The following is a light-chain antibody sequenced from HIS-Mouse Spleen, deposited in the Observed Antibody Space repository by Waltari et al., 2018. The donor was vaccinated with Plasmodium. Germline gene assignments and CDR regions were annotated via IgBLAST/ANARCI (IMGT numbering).Light chain of an antibody. CDR2: EGS. J-gene: IGLJ3*02. CDR3: MIWPSNASGV. Sequence: QSALTQPASVSGSPGQSITISCTGTSSDVGSYNLVSWYQQHPGKAPKLMIYEGSKRPSGVSNCFSGSKSGNTASLTIFGLQAEVEADYYCMIWPSNASGVFGGGTKLTVL. CDR1: SSDVGSYNL. V-gene: IGLV2-23*01.